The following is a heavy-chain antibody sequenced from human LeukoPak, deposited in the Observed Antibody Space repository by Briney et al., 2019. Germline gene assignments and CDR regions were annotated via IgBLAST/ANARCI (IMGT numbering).Heavy chain of an antibody. D-gene: IGHD3-10*01. J-gene: IGHJ4*02. V-gene: IGHV1-18*01. Sequence: GALVKVSCKASGYTFTSYGISWVRQAPGQGLEWMGWISAYNGNTNYAQKLQGRVTMTTDTSTSTAYMELRSLRSDDTAVYYCARDFRLTVRGVILDYWGQGTLVTVSS. CDR1: GYTFTSYG. CDR2: ISAYNGNT. CDR3: ARDFRLTVRGVILDY.